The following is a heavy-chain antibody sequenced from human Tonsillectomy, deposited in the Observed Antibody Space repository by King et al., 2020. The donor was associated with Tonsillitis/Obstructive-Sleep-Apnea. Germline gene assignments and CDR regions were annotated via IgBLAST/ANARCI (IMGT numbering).Heavy chain of an antibody. V-gene: IGHV3-48*02. CDR2: ISSSSSTI. D-gene: IGHD4-17*01. CDR1: GFTFSSYS. Sequence: EVQLVESGGGLVQPGGSLRLSCAASGFTFSSYSMNWVRQAPGKGLEWVSYISSSSSTIYYADSVKGRFTISRDNAKNSLYLQMNSLRDEDTAVYYCASDPPDYGDSEGYFQHWGQGTLVTVSS. CDR3: ASDPPDYGDSEGYFQH. J-gene: IGHJ1*01.